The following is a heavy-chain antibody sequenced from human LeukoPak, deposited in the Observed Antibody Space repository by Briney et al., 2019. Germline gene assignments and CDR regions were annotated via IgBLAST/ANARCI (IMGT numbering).Heavy chain of an antibody. V-gene: IGHV4-38-2*01. CDR3: ASQLKWFGEYLVCAFDI. D-gene: IGHD3-10*01. Sequence: MSSETLSLTCAVSGYSISSGYYWGWIRQPPGKGLEWIGSTYHSGSTYYNPSLKSRVTISVDTSKNQFSLKLSSVTAADTAVYYCASQLKWFGEYLVCAFDIWGQGTMVTVSS. CDR2: TYHSGST. CDR1: GYSISSGYY. J-gene: IGHJ3*02.